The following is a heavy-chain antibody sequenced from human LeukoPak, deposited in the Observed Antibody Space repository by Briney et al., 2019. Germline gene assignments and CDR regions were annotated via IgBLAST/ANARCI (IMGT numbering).Heavy chain of an antibody. CDR3: ARANPRIVVVPAAISY. Sequence: GRSLRLSCAASGFTFSSYAMHWVRQAPGKGLEWVAVISYDGSNKYYADSVKGRFTISRDNSKNTLYLQMNSLRAEDTAVYYCARANPRIVVVPAAISYWGQGTLVTVSS. CDR2: ISYDGSNK. CDR1: GFTFSSYA. D-gene: IGHD2-2*02. V-gene: IGHV3-30-3*01. J-gene: IGHJ4*02.